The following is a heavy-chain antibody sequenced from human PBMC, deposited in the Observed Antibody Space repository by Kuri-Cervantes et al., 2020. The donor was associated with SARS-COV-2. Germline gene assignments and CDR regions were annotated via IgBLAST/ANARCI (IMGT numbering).Heavy chain of an antibody. V-gene: IGHV3-30-3*01. CDR3: ARPQGYCSGGSCPDAFDI. D-gene: IGHD2-15*01. J-gene: IGHJ3*02. CDR2: TSYDGSNK. Sequence: GESLEISCAASGFTFSSYAMHWVRQAPGKGLEWVAVTSYDGSNKYYADSVKGRFTISRDNSKNTLYLQMNSLRAEDTAVYYCARPQGYCSGGSCPDAFDIWGQGTMVTVSS. CDR1: GFTFSSYA.